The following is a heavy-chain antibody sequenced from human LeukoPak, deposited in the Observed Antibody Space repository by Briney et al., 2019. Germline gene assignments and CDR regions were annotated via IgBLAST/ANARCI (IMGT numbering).Heavy chain of an antibody. V-gene: IGHV1-2*02. CDR2: INPNSGGS. CDR3: ASVYSSGWNFEY. CDR1: GYTFTGYY. J-gene: IGHJ4*02. Sequence: ASVTVSCKTSGYTFTGYYMHWVRQAPGQGLEWMGWINPNSGGSKYAQKFQGRVTMTRDTSISTVYMELSRLRSDDTAVYYCASVYSSGWNFEYWGQGTLVTVSS. D-gene: IGHD6-19*01.